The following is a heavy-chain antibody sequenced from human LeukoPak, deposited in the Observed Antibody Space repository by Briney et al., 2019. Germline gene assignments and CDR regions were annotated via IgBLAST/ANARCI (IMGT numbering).Heavy chain of an antibody. J-gene: IGHJ4*02. CDR3: ARNPERFGELLPCY. V-gene: IGHV3-30*04. CDR1: GFTFSSYA. CDR2: ITYDGSNK. D-gene: IGHD3-10*01. Sequence: GGSLRLSCAASGFTFSSYAMNWVRQAPGKGLEWVAVITYDGSNKYYADSVKGRFTIARDNSKNTLYLQMNSLRAEDTAVYYCARNPERFGELLPCYWGQGTLVTVST.